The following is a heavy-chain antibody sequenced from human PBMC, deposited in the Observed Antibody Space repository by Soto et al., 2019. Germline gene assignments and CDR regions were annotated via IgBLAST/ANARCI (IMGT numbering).Heavy chain of an antibody. CDR2: INTYNGNT. CDR1: GCTFTRYG. V-gene: IGHV1-18*01. Sequence: QVQLVQSGAEVKNPGASVKVSCKASGCTFTRYGSGWERQAPGQGLEWMGWINTYNGNTNYAHNFQGRVTLTTNTSTSTAYMELRSLRSNVTAIYYCAMVDVYVTPSPQDVWGQGTTVIVSS. D-gene: IGHD3-16*01. CDR3: AMVDVYVTPSPQDV. J-gene: IGHJ6*02.